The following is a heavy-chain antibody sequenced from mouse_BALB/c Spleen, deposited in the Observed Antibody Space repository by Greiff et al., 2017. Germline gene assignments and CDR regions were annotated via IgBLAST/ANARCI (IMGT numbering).Heavy chain of an antibody. V-gene: IGHV5-6-4*01. CDR3: TRGNYGPAMDY. CDR1: GFTFSSYT. CDR2: ISSGGSYT. Sequence: DVHLVESGGGLVKPGGSLKLSCAASGFTFSSYTMSWVRQTPEKRLEWVATISSGGSYTYYPDSVKGRFTISRDNAKNTLYLQMSSLKSEDTAMYYCTRGNYGPAMDYWGQGTSVTVAS. D-gene: IGHD2-1*01. J-gene: IGHJ4*01.